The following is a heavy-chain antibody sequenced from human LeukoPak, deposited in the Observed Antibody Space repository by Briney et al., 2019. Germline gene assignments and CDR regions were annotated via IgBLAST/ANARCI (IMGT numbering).Heavy chain of an antibody. D-gene: IGHD3-10*01. CDR3: ARDQNPRLLWFGELLNYYYGMDV. CDR2: IWYDGSNK. J-gene: IGHJ6*02. Sequence: GGSLRLSCAASGLTFSSYGMHWVRQAPGKGLEWVAVIWYDGSNKYYADSVKGRFTISRDNSKNTLYLQMNSLRAEDTAVYYCARDQNPRLLWFGELLNYYYGMDVWGQGTTVTVSS. V-gene: IGHV3-33*01. CDR1: GLTFSSYG.